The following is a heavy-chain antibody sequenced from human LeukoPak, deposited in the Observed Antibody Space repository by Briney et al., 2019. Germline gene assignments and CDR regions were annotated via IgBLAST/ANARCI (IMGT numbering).Heavy chain of an antibody. CDR1: GFTFSSYS. CDR3: ARDFRATIPLYYFDY. V-gene: IGHV3-21*01. Sequence: GGSLRLSCAASGFTFSSYSMNWVRQAPGKGLEWVSSISSSSSYIYYADSVKGRFTISRDNAENSLYLQMNSLRAEDTAVYYCARDFRATIPLYYFDYWGRGTLVTVSS. D-gene: IGHD5-12*01. J-gene: IGHJ4*02. CDR2: ISSSSSYI.